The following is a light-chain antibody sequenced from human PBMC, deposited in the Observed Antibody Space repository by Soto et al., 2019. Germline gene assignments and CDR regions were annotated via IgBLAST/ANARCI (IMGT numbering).Light chain of an antibody. V-gene: IGLV2-8*01. J-gene: IGLJ1*01. CDR2: DVN. CDR3: VSFAGGTYV. CDR1: ISDVGGYIF. Sequence: QYALTQPPSASGSPGQSVTISCTGTISDVGGYIFVSWYQQHPGKVPKLIIYDVNKRPSGVPDRFSGSKYGNTASLTVSGLQAEDEGDYYCVSFAGGTYVFGTGTKVTVL.